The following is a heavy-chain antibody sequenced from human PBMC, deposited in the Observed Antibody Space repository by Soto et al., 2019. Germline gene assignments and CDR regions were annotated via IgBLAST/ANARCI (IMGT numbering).Heavy chain of an antibody. CDR3: ARDGRNGGYFDY. CDR1: GLSFSDYY. D-gene: IGHD2-8*01. CDR2: TRNKASSYTT. Sequence: PGESLKISCAASGLSFSDYYINWVRQAPGKGLEWVGRTRNKASSYTTDYAAFVKGRFTISRDDSKNLIYLQMNSLKTEDTAVYYCARDGRNGGYFDYWGQGTVVTVSS. V-gene: IGHV3-72*01. J-gene: IGHJ4*02.